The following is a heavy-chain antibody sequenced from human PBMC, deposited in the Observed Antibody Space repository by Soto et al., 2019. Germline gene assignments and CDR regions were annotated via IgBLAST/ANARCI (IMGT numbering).Heavy chain of an antibody. CDR3: ARSGGSRPPAARFFDY. V-gene: IGHV3-30*09. CDR1: GFSFRSYN. D-gene: IGHD3-16*01. J-gene: IGHJ4*02. Sequence: PGGSLRLSCAASGFSFRSYNMHWVRQAPGKGLEWVTVISDDGTVQYYEDSVKGRFAVSRDNSQNTLYLQMNSLTAEDTALYHCARSGGSRPPAARFFDYSGLGSMVTVSS. CDR2: ISDDGTVQ.